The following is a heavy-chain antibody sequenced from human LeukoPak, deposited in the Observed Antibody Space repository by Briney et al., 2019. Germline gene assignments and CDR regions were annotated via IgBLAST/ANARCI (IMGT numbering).Heavy chain of an antibody. V-gene: IGHV4-39*07. J-gene: IGHJ4*02. CDR1: GGSISSSSYY. CDR3: ARGVYSSGYYND. D-gene: IGHD3-22*01. CDR2: IYYSGST. Sequence: SETLSLTCTVSGGSISSSSYYWGWIRQPPGKGLEWIGSIYYSGSTYYNPSLKSRVTISVDTSKNQFSLKLSSVTAADTAVYYCARGVYSSGYYNDWGQGTLVTVSS.